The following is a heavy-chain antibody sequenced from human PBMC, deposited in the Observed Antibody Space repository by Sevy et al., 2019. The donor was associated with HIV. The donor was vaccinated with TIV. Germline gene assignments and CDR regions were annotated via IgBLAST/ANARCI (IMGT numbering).Heavy chain of an antibody. Sequence: GGSLRLSCAASGFTFSSYAMSWVRQAPGKGLEWVSGISGSGGRTYYADSVKGRFTISRDNSKNTLYLQMKSLRAEDTEVYYCANLGTSYYESSSYYYQAPFDYWGQGTLVTVSS. D-gene: IGHD3-22*01. J-gene: IGHJ4*02. CDR1: GFTFSSYA. CDR2: ISGSGGRT. V-gene: IGHV3-23*01. CDR3: ANLGTSYYESSSYYYQAPFDY.